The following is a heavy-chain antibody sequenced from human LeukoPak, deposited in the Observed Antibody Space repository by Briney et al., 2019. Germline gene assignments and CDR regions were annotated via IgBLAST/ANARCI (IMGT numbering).Heavy chain of an antibody. D-gene: IGHD3-3*01. J-gene: IGHJ4*02. V-gene: IGHV3-74*01. CDR1: GFTFSSYW. Sequence: GGSLRLSCAASGFTFSSYWMHWVRQAPGKGLVWVSRINSDGSSTSYANSVKGRFTISRDNAKNTLYLQMNSLRAEDTAVYYCAREVRDFWSGYYFDYWGQGTLVTVSS. CDR3: AREVRDFWSGYYFDY. CDR2: INSDGSST.